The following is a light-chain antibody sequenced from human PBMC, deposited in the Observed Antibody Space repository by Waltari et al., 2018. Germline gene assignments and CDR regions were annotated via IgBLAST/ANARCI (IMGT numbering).Light chain of an antibody. J-gene: IGLJ1*01. V-gene: IGLV1-44*01. CDR3: QPYDSSLSGFYV. CDR2: SNN. CDR1: SSNIGSNT. Sequence: QSVLTQPPSASGTPGQRVTISCSGSSSNIGSNTVNWYQQLPGTAPKLLTYSNNQRPSGVPDRSSGSKSGTSASLAISGLQSEDEADYYCQPYDSSLSGFYVFGTGTRVIVL.